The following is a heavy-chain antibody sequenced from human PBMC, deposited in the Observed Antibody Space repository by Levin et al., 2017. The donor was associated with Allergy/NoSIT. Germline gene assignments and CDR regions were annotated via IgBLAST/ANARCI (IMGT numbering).Heavy chain of an antibody. D-gene: IGHD4-17*01. CDR3: ARAFPPDYGDYESVAGWFDP. J-gene: IGHJ5*02. V-gene: IGHV3-20*04. CDR2: INWNGGST. Sequence: GESLKISCAASGFTFDDYGMSWVRQAPGKGLEWVSGINWNGGSTGYADSVKGRFTISRDNAKNSLYLQMNSLRAEDTALYYCARAFPPDYGDYESVAGWFDPWGQGTLVTVSS. CDR1: GFTFDDYG.